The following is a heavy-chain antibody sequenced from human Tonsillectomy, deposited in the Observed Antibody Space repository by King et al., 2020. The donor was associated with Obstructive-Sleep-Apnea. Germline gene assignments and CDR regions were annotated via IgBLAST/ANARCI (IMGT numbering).Heavy chain of an antibody. V-gene: IGHV3-48*04. CDR3: ARVRSSRVATISHYFDY. D-gene: IGHD5-12*01. Sequence: EVQLVESGGGLVQPGGSLRLSCAASGFTFSDYSMNWVRQTPGKGLEWVSYISSSSSTIYYTDSVKGRFTLSRDNAKNSLYLQMNSLRAEDTAVYYCARVRSSRVATISHYFDYWGQGTLVTVSS. CDR2: ISSSSSTI. CDR1: GFTFSDYS. J-gene: IGHJ4*02.